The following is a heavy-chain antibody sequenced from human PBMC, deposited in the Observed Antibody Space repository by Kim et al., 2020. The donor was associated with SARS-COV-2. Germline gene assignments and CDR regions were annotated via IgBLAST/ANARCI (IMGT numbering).Heavy chain of an antibody. CDR2: ISYDGSNK. D-gene: IGHD6-13*01. V-gene: IGHV3-30*04. CDR3: ARVAAADN. CDR1: GFTFSSYA. Sequence: GGSLRLSCAASGFTFSSYAMHWVRQAPGKGLEWVAVISYDGSNKYYADSVKGRFTISRDNSKNTLYLQMNSLRAEDTAVYYCARVAAADNWGQGTLVTVSS. J-gene: IGHJ4*02.